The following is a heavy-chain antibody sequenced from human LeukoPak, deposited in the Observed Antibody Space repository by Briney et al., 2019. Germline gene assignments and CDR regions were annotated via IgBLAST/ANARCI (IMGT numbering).Heavy chain of an antibody. D-gene: IGHD6-25*01. V-gene: IGHV3-74*01. CDR1: GFTFNIYW. Sequence: GGSLRLSCAASGFTFNIYWIHWVRQAPGKGLVWVSRIDSDGSGTIYADSVKGRFTVSRDNAKNTLYLQMNSLRAEDKAVYYCARGGGDHGFDIWGQGTMVTVSS. CDR3: ARGGGDHGFDI. J-gene: IGHJ3*02. CDR2: IDSDGSGT.